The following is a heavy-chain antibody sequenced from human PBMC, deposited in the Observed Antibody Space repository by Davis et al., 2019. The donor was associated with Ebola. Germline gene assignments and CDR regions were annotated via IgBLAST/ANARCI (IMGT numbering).Heavy chain of an antibody. CDR1: GYTFTGHY. Sequence: ASVKVSCKASGYTFTGHYIHWVRQAPGQGLEWMGWINPKSGGTIYAQRFQGRVTMTRDTSISTGYMEVSRLTSDDTAVYYCVRAGGSGSKYNWFDPWGQGTLVTVSS. V-gene: IGHV1-2*02. CDR2: INPKSGGT. J-gene: IGHJ5*02. D-gene: IGHD3-22*01. CDR3: VRAGGSGSKYNWFDP.